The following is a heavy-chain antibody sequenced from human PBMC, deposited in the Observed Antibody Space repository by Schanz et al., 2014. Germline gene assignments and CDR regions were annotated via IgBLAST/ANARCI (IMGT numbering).Heavy chain of an antibody. J-gene: IGHJ5*02. Sequence: EVQLVESGGGFVQPGGSLSLSCAASGFTFNDYWMHWVRQAPGKGLVWVSRINSDGRSTNYADSVKGRFSISRDNARNTLHLQMDSLRADDTAVYYCAKELYSGSHYGWFDPWGQGTLVTVSS. CDR3: AKELYSGSHYGWFDP. D-gene: IGHD1-26*01. CDR1: GFTFNDYW. CDR2: INSDGRST. V-gene: IGHV3-74*01.